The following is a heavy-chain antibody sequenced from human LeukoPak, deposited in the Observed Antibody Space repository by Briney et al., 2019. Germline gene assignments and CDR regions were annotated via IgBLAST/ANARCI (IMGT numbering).Heavy chain of an antibody. V-gene: IGHV3-21*01. D-gene: IGHD2-2*01. CDR2: ITSSSYI. CDR1: GFTFSSYT. J-gene: IGHJ4*02. CDR3: ARVSRYQLLSENDY. Sequence: PGGSLRLSCAASGFTFSSYTMNWVRQAPGKGLEWVSSITSSSYIYYADSVKGRFTISRDNAKNSLYLQMNSLRAEDTAVYYCARVSRYQLLSENDYWGQGTLVTVSS.